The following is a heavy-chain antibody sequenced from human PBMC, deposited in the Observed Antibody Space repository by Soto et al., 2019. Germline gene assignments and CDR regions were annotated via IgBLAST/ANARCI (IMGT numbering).Heavy chain of an antibody. Sequence: SQTLSLTCTVSGGSISSSSYYWGWIRQPPGKGLEWIGSIYYSGSTYYNPSLKSRVTISVDTSKNQFSLKLSSVTAADTAVYYCARLIVVVPAAKGVWFDPWGQGTLVTVSS. J-gene: IGHJ5*02. CDR3: ARLIVVVPAAKGVWFDP. V-gene: IGHV4-39*01. CDR1: GGSISSSSYY. D-gene: IGHD2-2*01. CDR2: IYYSGST.